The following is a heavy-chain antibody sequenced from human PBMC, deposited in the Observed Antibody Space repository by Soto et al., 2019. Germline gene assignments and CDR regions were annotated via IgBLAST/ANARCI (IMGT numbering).Heavy chain of an antibody. CDR1: GFTFSSYE. J-gene: IGHJ4*02. Sequence: GGSLRLSCAASGFTFSSYEMSWVRQAPGKGLEWLSYISISGSTIFYADSVRCRFTISRDNAKNSLSLQMNSLKAEDTAVYYCVRDSDNTNRFDYWGQGTMVTVSS. V-gene: IGHV3-48*03. D-gene: IGHD1-1*01. CDR3: VRDSDNTNRFDY. CDR2: ISISGSTI.